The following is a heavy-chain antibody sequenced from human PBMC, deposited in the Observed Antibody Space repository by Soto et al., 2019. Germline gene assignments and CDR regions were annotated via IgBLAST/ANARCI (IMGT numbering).Heavy chain of an antibody. J-gene: IGHJ5*02. Sequence: PGGSLRLSCASSGFTFSSYVMSLVRQAPGKGLEWVSDISGSGGSTYYADSVKGRFTISRDNSKNTLYLQMNSLRAEDTAVYYCAKAPVDIVVVRWFDPWGQGTLVTVSS. CDR2: ISGSGGST. D-gene: IGHD2-2*03. V-gene: IGHV3-23*01. CDR1: GFTFSSYV. CDR3: AKAPVDIVVVRWFDP.